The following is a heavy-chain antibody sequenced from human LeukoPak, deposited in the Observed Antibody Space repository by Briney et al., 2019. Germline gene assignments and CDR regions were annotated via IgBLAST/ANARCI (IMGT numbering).Heavy chain of an antibody. Sequence: PGGSLRLSCAASGFTFSSYAMSWVRQAPGKGLEWVSVVYRDGSTYYTDSVRGRFSISRDSSNNTLYLEMNSLRAEDTAVYYCASRLRWRTTPTGVSVVLGYFDLWGRGTLVTVSS. J-gene: IGHJ2*01. D-gene: IGHD4-23*01. CDR3: ASRLRWRTTPTGVSVVLGYFDL. CDR2: VYRDGST. CDR1: GFTFSSYA. V-gene: IGHV3-66*01.